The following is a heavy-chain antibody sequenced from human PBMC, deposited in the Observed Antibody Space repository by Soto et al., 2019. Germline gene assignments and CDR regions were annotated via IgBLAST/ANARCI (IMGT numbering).Heavy chain of an antibody. J-gene: IGHJ4*02. CDR3: ARVTSSWGLVSYFDY. Sequence: ASVKVSCKASGYTFTSYYMHWVRQAPGQGLEWMGIINPSGGSTSYAQKFQGRVTMTRDTSKNQFSLKLSSVTAADTAVYYCARVTSSWGLVSYFDYWGQGTLVTVSS. D-gene: IGHD6-13*01. V-gene: IGHV1-46*01. CDR2: INPSGGST. CDR1: GYTFTSYY.